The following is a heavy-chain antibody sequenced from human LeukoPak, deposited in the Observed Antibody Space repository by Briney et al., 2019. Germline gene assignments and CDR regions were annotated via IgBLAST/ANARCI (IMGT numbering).Heavy chain of an antibody. CDR1: GFTFSSYS. J-gene: IGHJ4*02. Sequence: GGSLRLSCAASGFTFSSYSMNWVRQAPGKGLEWDSSISSSSSYIYYADSVKGRFTISRDNAKNSLYLQMNSLRAEDTAVYYCARMRLALGGFAYWGQGTLVTVSS. V-gene: IGHV3-21*01. D-gene: IGHD1-26*01. CDR2: ISSSSSYI. CDR3: ARMRLALGGFAY.